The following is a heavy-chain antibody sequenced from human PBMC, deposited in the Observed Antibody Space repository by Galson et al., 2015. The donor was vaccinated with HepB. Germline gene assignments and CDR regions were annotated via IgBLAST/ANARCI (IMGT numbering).Heavy chain of an antibody. D-gene: IGHD2-2*01. CDR1: GFTFNNYV. Sequence: SLRLSCAASGFTFNNYVMIWVRQAPGKGLEWVSGISGTGDKTYYTDSVKGRFTISRDNSKNTLSLQMNTLRAEDTAVYYCAKPLDCIITSCYEGTAWVDGFDVWGQGTMVTVSS. V-gene: IGHV3-23*01. CDR2: ISGTGDKT. CDR3: AKPLDCIITSCYEGTAWVDGFDV. J-gene: IGHJ3*01.